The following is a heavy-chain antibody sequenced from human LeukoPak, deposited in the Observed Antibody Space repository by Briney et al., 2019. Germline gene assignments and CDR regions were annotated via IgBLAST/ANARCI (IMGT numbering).Heavy chain of an antibody. CDR1: GYTFTSYA. CDR2: INTNTGNP. D-gene: IGHD3-10*01. J-gene: IGHJ6*03. CDR3: ARDLITMVRGVIRGLMDV. Sequence: ASVKVSCKASGYTFTSYAMNWVRQAPGQGLEWMGWINTNTGNPTYAQGFTGRFVFSLDTSVSTAYLQISSLKAEDTAVYYCARDLITMVRGVIRGLMDVWGKGTTVTVSS. V-gene: IGHV7-4-1*02.